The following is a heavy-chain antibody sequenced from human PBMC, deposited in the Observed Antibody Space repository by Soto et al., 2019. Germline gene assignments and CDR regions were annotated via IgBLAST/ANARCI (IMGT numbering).Heavy chain of an antibody. CDR1: GYTFTGYY. CDR3: AKGGAIVAAGTRVYLYNAMDV. D-gene: IGHD1-26*01. CDR2: INPNSGDT. Sequence: ASVKVSCKSSGYTFTGYYVHWLRQAPGQGLEWMGWINPNSGDTYLAQRFQGRVTMNRDTSIGTAYMELRGLTSDDTAEYYCAKGGAIVAAGTRVYLYNAMDVWGQGTTVTVSS. J-gene: IGHJ6*02. V-gene: IGHV1-2*02.